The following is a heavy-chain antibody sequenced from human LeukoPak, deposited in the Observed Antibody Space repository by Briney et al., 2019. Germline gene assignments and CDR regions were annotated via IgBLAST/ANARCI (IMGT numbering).Heavy chain of an antibody. CDR2: IYYSGST. D-gene: IGHD3-22*01. V-gene: IGHV4-31*03. CDR1: GGSISSGGYY. Sequence: SETLSLTCTVSGGSISSGGYYWGWIRQHPGKGLEWFGYIYYSGSTYYNPSLNSRVTISVDTSKNQFSLKLSSVTAADTAVYYCARSRQRDYDSKPAIDYWGQGTLVTVSS. J-gene: IGHJ4*02. CDR3: ARSRQRDYDSKPAIDY.